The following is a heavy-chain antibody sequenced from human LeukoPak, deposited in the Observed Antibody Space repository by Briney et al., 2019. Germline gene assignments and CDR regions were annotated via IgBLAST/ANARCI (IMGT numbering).Heavy chain of an antibody. V-gene: IGHV4-59*08. CDR3: ARLYSSSSVVDY. J-gene: IGHJ4*02. CDR1: GGSISNYY. CDR2: IYYSGST. D-gene: IGHD6-6*01. Sequence: PSETLSLTCSVSGGSISNYYWSWIRLPPGKGLEWIGYIYYSGSTYYNPSLKSRVTISVDTSKNQFSLKLSSVTAADTAVYYCARLYSSSSVVDYWGQGTLVTVSS.